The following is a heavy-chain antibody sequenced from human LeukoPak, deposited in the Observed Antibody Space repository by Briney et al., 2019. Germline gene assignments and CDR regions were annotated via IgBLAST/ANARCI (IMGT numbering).Heavy chain of an antibody. Sequence: GGSLRLSCAASGFTFSDYYMTWIRQAPGKGLEWVSYISSGGSTIYYADSVKGRFTISRDNAKNSLYLQVNSLRADDTAVYYCARIGSYGSGYYHYTTWTSGAKGPRSPSP. CDR2: ISSGGSTI. V-gene: IGHV3-11*04. CDR3: ARIGSYGSGYYHYTTWTS. D-gene: IGHD3-10*01. J-gene: IGHJ6*03. CDR1: GFTFSDYY.